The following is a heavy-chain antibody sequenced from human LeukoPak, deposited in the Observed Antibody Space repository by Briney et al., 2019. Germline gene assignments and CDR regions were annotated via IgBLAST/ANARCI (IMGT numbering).Heavy chain of an antibody. CDR2: IYYSGST. CDR3: ARGHCTNGVCYPQENYFDY. CDR1: GGSISSYY. V-gene: IGHV4-59*01. D-gene: IGHD2-8*01. Sequence: SETLSLTCTVSGGSISSYYWSWIRQPPGKGLEWIGYIYYSGSTNYNPSLKSRVTISVDTSKNQFSLKLSSVTAADTAVYYCARGHCTNGVCYPQENYFDYWGQGTLVTVSS. J-gene: IGHJ4*02.